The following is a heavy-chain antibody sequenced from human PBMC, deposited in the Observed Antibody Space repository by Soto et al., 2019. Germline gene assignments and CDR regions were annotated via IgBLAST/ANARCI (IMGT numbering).Heavy chain of an antibody. J-gene: IGHJ5*02. V-gene: IGHV4-39*01. CDR3: ATSNWFDP. CDR2: IYYSGST. Sequence: QLQLQESGPGLVKPSETLSLTCTVSGGSISSRGYYWGWIRQPPGKGLEWIGTIYYSGSTYYNPSLTSRFTISVDTSKNQFSLKLSSVTAADTAVYYCATSNWFDPWGQGTLVTVSS. CDR1: GGSISSRGYY.